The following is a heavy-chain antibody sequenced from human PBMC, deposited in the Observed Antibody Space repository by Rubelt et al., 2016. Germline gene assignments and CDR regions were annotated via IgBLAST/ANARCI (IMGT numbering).Heavy chain of an antibody. Sequence: QVQLQQWGAGLLKPSETLSLTCAVYGGSFSGYYWSWIRQPPGKGLEWIGEITHSGSTNYNPSPRGRVTMLVETSKNQFSLKGRSVTAADTAVYYCARDAVLGVAAGTGWFDPWGQGTLVTVSS. CDR1: GGSFSGYY. D-gene: IGHD6-13*01. CDR3: ARDAVLGVAAGTGWFDP. V-gene: IGHV4-34*01. CDR2: ITHSGST. J-gene: IGHJ5*02.